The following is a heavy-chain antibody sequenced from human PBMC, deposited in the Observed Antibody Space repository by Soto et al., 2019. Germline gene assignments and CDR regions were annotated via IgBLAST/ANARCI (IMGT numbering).Heavy chain of an antibody. CDR1: GGSISSGGYY. J-gene: IGHJ6*02. Sequence: SETLSLTCPVSGGSISSGGYYWSWIRQHPGKGLEWIGYIYYSGSTYYNPSLKSRVTISVDTSKNQFSLKLSSVTAADTAVYYCARDLVLASDYGDYPVENYYYYYGMDVWGQGTTVTVSS. V-gene: IGHV4-31*03. CDR2: IYYSGST. D-gene: IGHD4-17*01. CDR3: ARDLVLASDYGDYPVENYYYYYGMDV.